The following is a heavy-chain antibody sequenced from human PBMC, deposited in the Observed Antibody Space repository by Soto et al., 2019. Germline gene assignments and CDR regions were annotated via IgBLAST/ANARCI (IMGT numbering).Heavy chain of an antibody. CDR3: ARARIVLMVYADY. V-gene: IGHV4-39*01. CDR2: IYYSGST. CDR1: GGSISSSSYY. J-gene: IGHJ4*02. D-gene: IGHD2-8*01. Sequence: SETLSLTCTVSGGSISSSSYYWGWIRQPPGKGLEWIGSIYYSGSTYYNPSLKSRVTISVDTSKNQFSLKLSSVTAADTAVYYCARARIVLMVYADYWGQGTLVT.